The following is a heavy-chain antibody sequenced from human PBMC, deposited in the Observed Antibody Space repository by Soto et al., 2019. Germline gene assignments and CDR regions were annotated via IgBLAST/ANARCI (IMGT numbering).Heavy chain of an antibody. CDR2: INPSGGST. J-gene: IGHJ5*02. V-gene: IGHV1-46*03. Sequence: GASVKVSLKASGYTFTSYYMHWVRQAPGQGLERMGIINPSGGSTSYAQKFQGRVTMTRDTSTSTVYMELSSLRSEDTAVYYCAIYYYDSSGYYYGGVGWFDPWGQGTLVTVSS. CDR1: GYTFTSYY. CDR3: AIYYYDSSGYYYGGVGWFDP. D-gene: IGHD3-22*01.